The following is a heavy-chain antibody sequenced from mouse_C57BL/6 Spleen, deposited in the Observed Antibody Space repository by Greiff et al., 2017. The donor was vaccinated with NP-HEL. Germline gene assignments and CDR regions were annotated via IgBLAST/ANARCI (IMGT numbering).Heavy chain of an antibody. V-gene: IGHV5-4*01. J-gene: IGHJ4*01. D-gene: IGHD6-5*01. CDR2: ISDGGSYT. CDR3: ARDLGAYPYYYAMDY. Sequence: EVKLVESGGGLVKPGGSLKLSCAASGFTFSSYAMSWVRQTPEKRLEWVATISDGGSYTYYPDNVKGRFTFSRDNAKNNLYLQMSHLKSEDTAMYYCARDLGAYPYYYAMDYWGQGTSVTVSS. CDR1: GFTFSSYA.